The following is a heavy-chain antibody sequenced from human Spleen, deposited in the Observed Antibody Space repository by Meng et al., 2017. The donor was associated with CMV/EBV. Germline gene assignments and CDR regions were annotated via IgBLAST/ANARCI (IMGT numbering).Heavy chain of an antibody. CDR1: GYTLTELS. Sequence: ASVKVSCKVSGYTLTELSMHWVRQAPGQGLEWMGWISAYNGNTNYAQKLQGRVTMTTDTSTSTAYMELRSLRSDDTAVYYCARVEGITGTWRFDPWGQGTLVTVSS. D-gene: IGHD1-7*01. V-gene: IGHV1-18*01. CDR2: ISAYNGNT. J-gene: IGHJ5*02. CDR3: ARVEGITGTWRFDP.